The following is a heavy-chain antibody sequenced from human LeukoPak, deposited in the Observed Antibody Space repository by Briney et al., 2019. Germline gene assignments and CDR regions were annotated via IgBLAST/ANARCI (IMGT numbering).Heavy chain of an antibody. V-gene: IGHV1-69*13. CDR2: IIPIFGTA. J-gene: IGHJ5*02. CDR3: TGGWYYYGSGSHAFDP. D-gene: IGHD3-10*01. Sequence: SVKVSCKASGGTFSSYAISWVRQAPGQGLEWMGGIIPIFGTANYAQKFQGRVTITADESTSTAYMELSSLRSEDTAVYYCTGGWYYYGSGSHAFDPWGQGTLVTVSS. CDR1: GGTFSSYA.